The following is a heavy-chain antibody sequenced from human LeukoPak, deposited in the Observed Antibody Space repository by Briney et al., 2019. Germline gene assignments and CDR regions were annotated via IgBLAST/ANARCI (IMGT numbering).Heavy chain of an antibody. CDR2: IGSSSYI. V-gene: IGHV3-21*01. J-gene: IGHJ4*02. Sequence: PGGSLRLSCAVSGFTFSSYSMNWVRQAPGKGLEWVSFIGSSSYIYYADSVKGRFTISRDNAKNSLFLQMNSLRAEDTAVYYCATGGVGTTSAVFIDYWGQGTLVTVSS. D-gene: IGHD1-26*01. CDR1: GFTFSSYS. CDR3: ATGGVGTTSAVFIDY.